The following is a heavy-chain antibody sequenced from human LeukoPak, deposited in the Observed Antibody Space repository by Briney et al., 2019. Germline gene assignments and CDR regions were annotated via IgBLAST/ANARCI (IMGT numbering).Heavy chain of an antibody. CDR2: IIPILGTA. CDR1: GGTFSSYA. Sequence: ASVKVSCKASGGTFSSYAISWVRQAPGQGLEWMGGIIPILGTANYAQKFQGRVTITADESTSTAYMELSSLRSEDTAVYYCASPGYCSSTSCYVPFGYWGREPWSPSPQ. V-gene: IGHV1-69*13. J-gene: IGHJ4*02. D-gene: IGHD2-2*01. CDR3: ASPGYCSSTSCYVPFGY.